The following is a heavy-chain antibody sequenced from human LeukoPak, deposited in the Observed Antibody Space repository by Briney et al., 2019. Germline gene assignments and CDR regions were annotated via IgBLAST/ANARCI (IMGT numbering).Heavy chain of an antibody. D-gene: IGHD5-18*01. J-gene: IGHJ4*02. V-gene: IGHV5-51*01. CDR1: GYSFATYW. Sequence: GESLKISCKGSGYSFATYWIGWVRQMPGKGLEWMGIIYPGDSDTRYSPAFQGQVTISADKSISTAYLQWSSLKASDTAMYYCARPYSYDYGRVDYWGQGTPVTVSS. CDR3: ARPYSYDYGRVDY. CDR2: IYPGDSDT.